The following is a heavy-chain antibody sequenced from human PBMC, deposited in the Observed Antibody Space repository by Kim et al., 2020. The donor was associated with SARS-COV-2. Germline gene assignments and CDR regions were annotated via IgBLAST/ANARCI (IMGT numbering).Heavy chain of an antibody. CDR1: GFTFDDYA. CDR2: ISGEGGST. Sequence: GGSLRLSCAASGFTFDDYAMHWVRQAPGKGLEWVSLISGEGGSTYYADSVKGRFTISRDNSKNSLYLQMNSLRTEDTALYYCAKEIMAGMWLQLHYIYGMDVLGQGTTVTVSS. CDR3: AKEIMAGMWLQLHYIYGMDV. J-gene: IGHJ6*02. D-gene: IGHD5-12*01. V-gene: IGHV3-43*02.